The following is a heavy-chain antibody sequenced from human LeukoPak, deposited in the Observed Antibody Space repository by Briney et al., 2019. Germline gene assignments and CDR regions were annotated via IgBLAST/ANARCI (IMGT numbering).Heavy chain of an antibody. Sequence: GGSLRLSCAASGFTFSSYSMNWVRHAPGKGLEWVSSISSSSSYIYYADSVKGRFTISRDNAKNSLYLQMNSLRAEDTAVYYCARDTRTDSMDSFDIWGQGTMVTVSS. CDR1: GFTFSSYS. CDR2: ISSSSSYI. D-gene: IGHD3-22*01. J-gene: IGHJ3*02. V-gene: IGHV3-21*01. CDR3: ARDTRTDSMDSFDI.